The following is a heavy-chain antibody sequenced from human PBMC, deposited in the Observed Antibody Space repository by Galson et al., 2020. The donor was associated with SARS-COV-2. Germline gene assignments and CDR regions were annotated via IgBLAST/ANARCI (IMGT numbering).Heavy chain of an antibody. CDR1: GGSISSSSYY. Sequence: SETLSLTCTVSGGSISSSSYYWGWIRQPPGKGLEWIGSIYYSGSTYYNPSLKSRVTISVDTSKNQFSLKLSSVTAADTAVYYCARHLLWFGEFTLDAFDIWGKGTMVTVSS. J-gene: IGHJ3*02. CDR2: IYYSGST. V-gene: IGHV4-39*01. CDR3: ARHLLWFGEFTLDAFDI. D-gene: IGHD3-10*01.